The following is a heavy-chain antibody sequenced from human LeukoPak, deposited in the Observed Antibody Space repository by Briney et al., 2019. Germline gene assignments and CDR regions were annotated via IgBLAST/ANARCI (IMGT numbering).Heavy chain of an antibody. V-gene: IGHV4-30-4*01. D-gene: IGHD3-22*01. CDR1: GGSISSGDYY. CDR3: ARKRYDDPYFFDY. J-gene: IGHJ4*02. CDR2: IYYSGTT. Sequence: SQTLSLTCTVSGGSISSGDYYWSWIRQPPGKGLEWIGYIYYSGTTYYNPSLKSRVTISVDTSKNQFSLKLNSATAADTAVYYCARKRYDDPYFFDYWGQGTLVTVSS.